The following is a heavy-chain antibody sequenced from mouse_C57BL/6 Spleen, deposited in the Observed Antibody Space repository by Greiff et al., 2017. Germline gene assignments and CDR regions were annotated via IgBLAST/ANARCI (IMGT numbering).Heavy chain of an antibody. J-gene: IGHJ4*01. CDR2: IHPSDSDT. CDR3: ATPLYYPNAMDY. CDR1: GYTFTSYW. V-gene: IGHV1-74*01. D-gene: IGHD2-1*01. Sequence: QVQLQQPGAELVKPGASVKVSCKASGYTFTSYWMHWVKQRPGQGLEWIGRIHPSDSDTNSNQKFKGKATLTVDKSSSTAYMQLSSLTSEDSAVYYCATPLYYPNAMDYWGQGTSVTVSS.